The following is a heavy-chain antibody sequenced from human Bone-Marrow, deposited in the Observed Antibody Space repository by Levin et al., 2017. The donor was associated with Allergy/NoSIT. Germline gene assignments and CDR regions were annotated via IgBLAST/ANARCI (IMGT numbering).Heavy chain of an antibody. CDR1: GFTFSSYW. CDR2: INSDGSST. J-gene: IGHJ4*02. D-gene: IGHD5-18*01. Sequence: PGGSLRLSCAASGFTFSSYWMHWVRQAPGKGLVWVSRINSDGSSTSYADSVKGRFTISGDNAKNTLYLQMNSLRAEDTAVYYCARGYSYGYFDYWGQGTLVTVSS. V-gene: IGHV3-74*01. CDR3: ARGYSYGYFDY.